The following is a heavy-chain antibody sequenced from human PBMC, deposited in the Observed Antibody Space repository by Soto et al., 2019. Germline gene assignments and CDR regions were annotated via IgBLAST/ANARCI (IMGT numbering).Heavy chain of an antibody. D-gene: IGHD6-13*01. J-gene: IGHJ4*02. CDR1: GFTFSDYY. CDR2: ISGSGDST. Sequence: PGGSLRLSCAASGFTFSDYYMSWIRQVPGKGLEWVAYISGSGDSTPYSDSVKGRFTISRDNARNSLYLQMNSLRGEDTAVYYCARVVVLSAAGSTDYWGQGTLVTVYS. V-gene: IGHV3-11*06. CDR3: ARVVVLSAAGSTDY.